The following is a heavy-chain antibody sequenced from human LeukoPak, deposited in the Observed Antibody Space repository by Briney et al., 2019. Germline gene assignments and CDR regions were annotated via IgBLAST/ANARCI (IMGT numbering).Heavy chain of an antibody. V-gene: IGHV4-61*02. D-gene: IGHD6-25*01. CDR2: IYTSGST. J-gene: IGHJ3*02. Sequence: SETLSLTCTVSGGSISSGSYYSRWIRQPAGKGLEWIGRIYTSGSTNYNPSLKSRVTISADTSKNQFSLKLSSVTAADTAVYYCARSSPDCSGARCRDDAFDIWGQGTMVTVSS. CDR3: ARSSPDCSGARCRDDAFDI. CDR1: GGSISSGSYY.